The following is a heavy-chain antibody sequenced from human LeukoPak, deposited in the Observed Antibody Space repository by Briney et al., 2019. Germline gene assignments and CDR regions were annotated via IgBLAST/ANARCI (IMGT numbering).Heavy chain of an antibody. CDR3: ATDCSSSSCYSWVSSQYYIDV. Sequence: GGALTLSCAASGFTLSRNYMRGVGQAPGRGGEGVACISSRRSYIYYADSMMRPFSISRDNAITSLYLQMNRLRADDSAVYYCATDCSSSSCYSWVSSQYYIDVWGKGTTVTVSS. J-gene: IGHJ6*03. CDR2: ISSRRSYI. V-gene: IGHV3-21*01. CDR1: GFTLSRNY. D-gene: IGHD2-2*01.